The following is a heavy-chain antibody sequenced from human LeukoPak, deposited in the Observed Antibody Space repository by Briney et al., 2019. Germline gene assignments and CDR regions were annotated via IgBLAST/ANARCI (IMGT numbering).Heavy chain of an antibody. CDR3: ARSYDFWSGQLPDY. CDR1: GYTFTGYY. J-gene: IGHJ4*02. V-gene: IGHV1-2*02. Sequence: ASVKVSCKASGYTFTGYYMQWVRQAPGQGLEWMGWINPNSGGTNYAQKFQGRVTMTRDTSISTAYMELSRLRSDDTAVYYCARSYDFWSGQLPDYWGQGTLVTVSS. CDR2: INPNSGGT. D-gene: IGHD3-3*01.